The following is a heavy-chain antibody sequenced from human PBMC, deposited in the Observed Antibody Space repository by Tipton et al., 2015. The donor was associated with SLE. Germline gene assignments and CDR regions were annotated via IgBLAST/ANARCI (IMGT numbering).Heavy chain of an antibody. CDR1: GYSISSGYY. D-gene: IGHD4-11*01. V-gene: IGHV4-38-2*02. CDR3: ARVDSNYYYYMDV. CDR2: VYLSGST. Sequence: TLSLTCTVSGYSISSGYYWGWIRQPPGKGLEWIGSVYLSGSTYYNPSLKSRVTISVDTSKNQFSLKLSSVTAADTAVYYCARVDSNYYYYMDVWGKGTTVTVSS. J-gene: IGHJ6*03.